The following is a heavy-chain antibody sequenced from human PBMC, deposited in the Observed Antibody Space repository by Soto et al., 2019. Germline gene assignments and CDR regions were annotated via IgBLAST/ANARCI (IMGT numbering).Heavy chain of an antibody. J-gene: IGHJ6*02. CDR2: IKSKTDGGTT. CDR1: GFTFSNAW. CDR3: TTDHAYYYDSSGYTYYYYGMDV. V-gene: IGHV3-15*07. Sequence: GGSLRLSCAASGFTFSNAWMNWVRQAPGKGLEWVGRIKSKTDGGTTDYAAPVKGRFTISRDDSKNTLYLQMNSLKTEDTAVYYCTTDHAYYYDSSGYTYYYYGMDVWGQGTTVTVSS. D-gene: IGHD3-22*01.